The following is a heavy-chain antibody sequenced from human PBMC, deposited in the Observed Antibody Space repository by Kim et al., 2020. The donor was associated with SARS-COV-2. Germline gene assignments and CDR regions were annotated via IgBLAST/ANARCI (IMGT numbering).Heavy chain of an antibody. V-gene: IGHV1-18*01. Sequence: ASVKVSCKASGYTFTSYGISWVRQAPGQGLEWMGWISAYNGNTNYAQKLQGRVTMTTDTSTSTAYMELRSLRSDDTAVYYCARWRRFTMVRGVTLELSDWFDPWGQGTLVTVSS. CDR3: ARWRRFTMVRGVTLELSDWFDP. J-gene: IGHJ5*02. CDR1: GYTFTSYG. D-gene: IGHD3-10*01. CDR2: ISAYNGNT.